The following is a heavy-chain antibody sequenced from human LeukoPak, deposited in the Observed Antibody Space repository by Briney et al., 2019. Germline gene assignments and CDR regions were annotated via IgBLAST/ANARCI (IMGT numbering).Heavy chain of an antibody. Sequence: GGSLRLSCAASGFTFSSYAMSWVRQAPGKGLEWVSAISGYGDRTYNADSVKGRLTISRDNSKNTLYLQMNSLRAEDTAVYYCAKDRIEYYYDRSGQGADAFDIWGQGTTVTVSS. D-gene: IGHD3-22*01. J-gene: IGHJ3*02. CDR1: GFTFSSYA. CDR2: ISGYGDRT. V-gene: IGHV3-23*01. CDR3: AKDRIEYYYDRSGQGADAFDI.